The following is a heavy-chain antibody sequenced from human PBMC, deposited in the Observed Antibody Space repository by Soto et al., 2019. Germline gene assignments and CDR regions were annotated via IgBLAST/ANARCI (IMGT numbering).Heavy chain of an antibody. J-gene: IGHJ6*02. CDR3: ARDRSSSWYSLYGMDV. D-gene: IGHD6-13*01. CDR1: GYTFTSYG. CDR2: ISAYNGTT. V-gene: IGHV1-18*01. Sequence: GASVKVSCKASGYTFTSYGISWVRQAPGQGLEWMGWISAYNGTTNYAPKLQGRVTMTTDTSTSTAYMELRSLRSDDTAVYYCARDRSSSWYSLYGMDVWGQGTTVTVSS.